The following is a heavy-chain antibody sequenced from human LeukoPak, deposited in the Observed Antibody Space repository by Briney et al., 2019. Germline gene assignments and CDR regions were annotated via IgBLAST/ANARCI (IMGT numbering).Heavy chain of an antibody. CDR3: ARGVVSRSGDYVEPSDY. Sequence: PGGSLRLSCAASGFTFSDYYMSWIRQAPGKGLEWVSSISRSATTIYYADSVKGRFTISRDNAKNSLYLQMNSLRAEDTAVYYCARGVVSRSGDYVEPSDYWGQGTLVTVSS. J-gene: IGHJ4*02. V-gene: IGHV3-11*04. D-gene: IGHD4-17*01. CDR1: GFTFSDYY. CDR2: ISRSATTI.